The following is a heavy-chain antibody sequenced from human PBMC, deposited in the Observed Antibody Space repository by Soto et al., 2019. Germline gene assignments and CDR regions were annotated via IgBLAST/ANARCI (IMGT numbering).Heavy chain of an antibody. CDR1: GFTFNQYS. CDR2: ISSNGGGT. Sequence: GWALILYCSASGFTFNQYSMHWVRQSPGKGLQFVSTISSNGGGTDYTDSVKGRFTISRDNSKKTLYLQMSRLRPGDTAVYYCVKDLFGMDVWGQGTTVTVSS. CDR3: VKDLFGMDV. V-gene: IGHV3-64D*06. J-gene: IGHJ6*02.